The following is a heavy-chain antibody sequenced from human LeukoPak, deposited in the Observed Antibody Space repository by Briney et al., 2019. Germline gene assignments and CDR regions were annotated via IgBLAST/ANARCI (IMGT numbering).Heavy chain of an antibody. CDR1: GGFISSSSYY. D-gene: IGHD3-3*01. V-gene: IGHV4-39*01. Sequence: SETLSLTCTVSGGFISSSSYYWGWIRQPPGKGLEWIGSIYYSWSIYYNPSLKSRFTISVDTSKNQFSLKLSSVTAADTAVYNCARTYYDFWSGYCYWGQGTLVTVSS. CDR2: IYYSWSI. CDR3: ARTYYDFWSGYCY. J-gene: IGHJ4*02.